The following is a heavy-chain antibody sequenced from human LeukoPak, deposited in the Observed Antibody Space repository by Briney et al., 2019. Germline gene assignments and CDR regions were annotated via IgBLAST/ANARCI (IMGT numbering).Heavy chain of an antibody. CDR2: VISGRGST. Sequence: GGSLRLSCAASGFSVSDYSISWIRQSPGKGPEWISYVISGRGSTNYADSVKGRFTLSRDNAKNSVALQLDGLRGDDTAVYFCTRERRGSYYAFESWGQGTLVTVSS. CDR3: TRERRGSYYAFES. V-gene: IGHV3-11*05. CDR1: GFSVSDYS. J-gene: IGHJ4*02. D-gene: IGHD3-16*01.